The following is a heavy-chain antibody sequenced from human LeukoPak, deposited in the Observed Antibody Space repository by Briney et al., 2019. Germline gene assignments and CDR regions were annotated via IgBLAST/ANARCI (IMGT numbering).Heavy chain of an antibody. J-gene: IGHJ4*02. Sequence: GSSVKVSCKASGGTFSSYAISWVRQAPGQGLEWMGRIIPILGIANYAQKFQGRVTVTTDDSTSTAFMELSSLRSEDTAVYYCATYMLRDNWNVHTFDSWGQGTLVTVSS. CDR1: GGTFSSYA. CDR3: ATYMLRDNWNVHTFDS. CDR2: IIPILGIA. V-gene: IGHV1-69*04. D-gene: IGHD1-1*01.